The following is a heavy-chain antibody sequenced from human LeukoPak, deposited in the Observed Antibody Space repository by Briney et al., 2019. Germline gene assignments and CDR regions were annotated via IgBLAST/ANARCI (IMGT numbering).Heavy chain of an antibody. Sequence: ASVKVSCKASGYTFTSYGISWVRQAPGQGLEWRGWISAYNGNTNYAQKLQGRVTMNTDTSTSTAYMELRSLRSDDTAVYYCARDAYCSSTSCYTGWFDPWGQGTLVTVSS. V-gene: IGHV1-18*01. CDR1: GYTFTSYG. CDR3: ARDAYCSSTSCYTGWFDP. CDR2: ISAYNGNT. D-gene: IGHD2-2*02. J-gene: IGHJ5*02.